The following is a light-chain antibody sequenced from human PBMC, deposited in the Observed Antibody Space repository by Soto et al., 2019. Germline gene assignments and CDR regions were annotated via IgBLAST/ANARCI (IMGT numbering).Light chain of an antibody. Sequence: DIPMTQSPSTLSASVGDRVTLTCRASQSINTWLAWYQQKPGKAPKLLIYKASTLQSEVPSRFSGSGSGTEFTLTISSLQPDDSATYFCQHYDSYPWTFGQGTKVEVK. CDR2: KAS. CDR3: QHYDSYPWT. V-gene: IGKV1-5*03. J-gene: IGKJ1*01. CDR1: QSINTW.